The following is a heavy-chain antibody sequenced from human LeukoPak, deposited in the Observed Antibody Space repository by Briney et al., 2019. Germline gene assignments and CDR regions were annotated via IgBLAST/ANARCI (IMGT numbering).Heavy chain of an antibody. Sequence: ASVKVSCKASGGTFSSYAISWVRQAPGQGLEWMGGIIPIFGTANYAQKFQGRVTITTDESTSTAYMELSSLRSEDTAIYYCARSVTGTFDYWGQGTLVTVSS. CDR3: ARSVTGTFDY. V-gene: IGHV1-69*05. J-gene: IGHJ4*02. D-gene: IGHD1-20*01. CDR1: GGTFSSYA. CDR2: IIPIFGTA.